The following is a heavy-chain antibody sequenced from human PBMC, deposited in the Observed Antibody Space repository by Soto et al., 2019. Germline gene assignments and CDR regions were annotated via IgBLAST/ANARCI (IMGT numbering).Heavy chain of an antibody. CDR1: GFSLSTSGVG. CDR2: IYWNDDK. J-gene: IGHJ1*01. Sequence: QIPLKESGPTLVKPTQTLTLTCTFSGFSLSTSGVGVGWIRQPPGKALEGLALIYWNDDKRYSPSLKSRLTITKDTSKIQVVITMTNMDPVDTATYYCAHRGGYCSSTSCYRCFEHWGQGTLVRVSS. V-gene: IGHV2-5*01. D-gene: IGHD2-2*01. CDR3: AHRGGYCSSTSCYRCFEH.